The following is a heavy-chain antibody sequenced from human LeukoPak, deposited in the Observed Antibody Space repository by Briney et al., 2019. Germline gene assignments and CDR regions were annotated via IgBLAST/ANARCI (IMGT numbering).Heavy chain of an antibody. CDR1: GGSISSGDYY. CDR2: IYYSGST. J-gene: IGHJ6*03. D-gene: IGHD3-3*01. V-gene: IGHV4-30-4*08. Sequence: SQTLSLTCTVSGGSISSGDYYWSWIRQPPGKGLEWIGYIYYSGSTYYNPSLKSRVTISVDTSKNQFSLKLSSLTAADTAVYYCARDWRDYDLWSGSAYYYYMDVWGKGTTVTVSS. CDR3: ARDWRDYDLWSGSAYYYYMDV.